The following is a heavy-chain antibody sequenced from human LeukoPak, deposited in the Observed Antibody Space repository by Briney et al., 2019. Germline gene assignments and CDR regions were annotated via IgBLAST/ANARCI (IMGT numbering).Heavy chain of an antibody. V-gene: IGHV3-21*01. CDR3: ARLVWDTTMADGDIDS. CDR1: GFTFSNYN. Sequence: GGSLRLSCTATGFTFSNYNMNWVRQAPGKGLEWVSSITGTSTYIYYADSVKGRFTISRDNAKNSLYLQMNSLRAEDTAMYYCARLVWDTTMADGDIDSWGQGTLLIVSS. D-gene: IGHD5-18*01. J-gene: IGHJ4*02. CDR2: ITGTSTYI.